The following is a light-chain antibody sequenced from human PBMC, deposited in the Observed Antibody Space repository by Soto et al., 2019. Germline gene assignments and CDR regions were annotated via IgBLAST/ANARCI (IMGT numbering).Light chain of an antibody. J-gene: IGLJ3*02. CDR2: DAS. CDR1: GSDVGGYNY. V-gene: IGLV2-14*03. Sequence: QSALTQPASVSGSPGQSITISCTGTGSDVGGYNYVSWYQQHPGKAPKLMIYDASNRPSGVSNRFSGSESGNTASLTISGLQAEDEAEYYCSSYTSSNTFVLFGGGTKLTVL. CDR3: SSYTSSNTFVL.